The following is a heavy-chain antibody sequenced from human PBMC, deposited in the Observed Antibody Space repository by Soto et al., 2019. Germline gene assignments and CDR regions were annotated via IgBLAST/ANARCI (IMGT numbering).Heavy chain of an antibody. CDR2: INGNTGGP. CDR1: GYTFTGHY. D-gene: IGHD1-26*01. Sequence: QVQLVQSGAEVKKPGASVKVSCKASGYTFTGHYIQWVRQAPGQGLEWMGWINGNTGGPNYAQRFQGRVTMTRDTSTSTAYMELSRLGYDDTAVYYCARDQAFSARYYFDHWGQGTLVTVSS. CDR3: ARDQAFSARYYFDH. V-gene: IGHV1-2*02. J-gene: IGHJ4*02.